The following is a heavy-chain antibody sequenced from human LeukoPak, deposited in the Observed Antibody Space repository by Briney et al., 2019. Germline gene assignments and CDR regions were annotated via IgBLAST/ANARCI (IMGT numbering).Heavy chain of an antibody. CDR1: GVTFSSYG. CDR3: ARVPDTLAGGDAFDI. Sequence: GGSLRLSCAASGVTFSSYGMHWVRQAPGKGLEWVAVIWYDGSNKYYADSVKGGFTIFRDNSKNTLYLQMNRLRAEDTPVYYCARVPDTLAGGDAFDIWGQGTMVTVSS. V-gene: IGHV3-33*01. J-gene: IGHJ3*02. CDR2: IWYDGSNK. D-gene: IGHD6-19*01.